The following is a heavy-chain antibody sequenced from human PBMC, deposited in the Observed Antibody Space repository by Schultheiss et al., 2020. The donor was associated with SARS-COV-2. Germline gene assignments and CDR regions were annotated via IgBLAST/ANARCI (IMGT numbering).Heavy chain of an antibody. Sequence: ETLSLTCTVSGGSISSYYWSWIRQPPGKGLEWIGYIYYSGSTNYNPSLKSRVTISVDTSKNQFSLKLSSVTAADTAVYYCARGEYYDSSGYLNWGQGTLVTVSS. D-gene: IGHD3-22*01. J-gene: IGHJ4*02. CDR3: ARGEYYDSSGYLN. CDR2: IYYSGST. V-gene: IGHV4-59*01. CDR1: GGSISSYY.